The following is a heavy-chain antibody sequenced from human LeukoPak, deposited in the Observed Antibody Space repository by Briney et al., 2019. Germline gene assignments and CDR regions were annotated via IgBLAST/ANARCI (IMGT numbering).Heavy chain of an antibody. CDR1: GFTFDDYA. D-gene: IGHD2-2*01. CDR3: AKAYCSSTSCYDLDY. V-gene: IGHV3-9*01. Sequence: GGSLRLSCAASGFTFDDYAMPWVRQAPGKGLASVSGISWNSASIGYADSVKGRFTISRDNAKNSLYLQMNSLRAEDTALYYCAKAYCSSTSCYDLDYWGQGTLVTVSS. J-gene: IGHJ4*02. CDR2: ISWNSASI.